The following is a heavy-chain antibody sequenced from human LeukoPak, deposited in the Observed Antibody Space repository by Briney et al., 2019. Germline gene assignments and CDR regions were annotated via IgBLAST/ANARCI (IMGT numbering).Heavy chain of an antibody. Sequence: SETLSLTCTVSGGSISSYYRSWVRQPPGKGLEWIGYSGSTNYNPSLRSGVNISVDASKNQVSLKLSSVTAGDTAVYYCARHWETSSWYVDYWGEGTVVSVS. V-gene: IGHV4-59*08. J-gene: IGHJ4*02. CDR1: GGSISSYY. D-gene: IGHD6-13*01. CDR2: SGST. CDR3: ARHWETSSWYVDY.